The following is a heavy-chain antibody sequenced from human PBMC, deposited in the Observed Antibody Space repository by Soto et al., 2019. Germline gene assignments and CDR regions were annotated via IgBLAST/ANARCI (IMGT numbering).Heavy chain of an antibody. V-gene: IGHV3-23*01. J-gene: IGHJ4*02. Sequence: GGSLRLSCAASGFTFSSYAMKWVRQAPGKGLEWVSLIGGSGGSTYYADSVKGRFTISRDNSKDTLCLQMNSLRAEDTAVYYCAKDCSSTRCFKYWGQGTLVTVSS. CDR2: IGGSGGST. D-gene: IGHD2-2*01. CDR3: AKDCSSTRCFKY. CDR1: GFTFSSYA.